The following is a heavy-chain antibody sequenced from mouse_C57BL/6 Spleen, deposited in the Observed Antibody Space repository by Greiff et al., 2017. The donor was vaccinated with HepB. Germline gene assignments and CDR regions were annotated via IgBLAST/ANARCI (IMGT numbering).Heavy chain of an antibody. V-gene: IGHV1-61*01. J-gene: IGHJ1*03. CDR3: ARKLPGGFDV. CDR1: GYTFTSYW. CDR2: IYPSDSET. Sequence: QVHVKQPGAELVRPGSSVKLSCKASGYTFTSYWMDWVKQRPGQGLEWIGNIYPSDSETHYNQKFKDKATLTVDKSSSTAYMQLSSLTSEDSAVYYCARKLPGGFDVWGTGTTVTVSS.